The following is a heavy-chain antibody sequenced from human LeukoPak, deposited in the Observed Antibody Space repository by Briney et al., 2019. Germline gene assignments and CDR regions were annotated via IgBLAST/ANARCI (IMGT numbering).Heavy chain of an antibody. D-gene: IGHD5-12*01. CDR3: AKDGNIVATEIFDY. CDR1: GFTFSGYG. J-gene: IGHJ4*02. CDR2: ISYDGSNK. Sequence: PGGSLRLSCAASGFTFSGYGMHWVRQAPGKGLEWVAVISYDGSNKYYADSVKGRFTISRDNSKNTLYLQMNSLRAEDTAVYYCAKDGNIVATEIFDYWGQGTLVTVSS. V-gene: IGHV3-30*18.